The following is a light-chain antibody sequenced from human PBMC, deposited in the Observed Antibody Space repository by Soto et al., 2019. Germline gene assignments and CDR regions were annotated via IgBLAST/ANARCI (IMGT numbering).Light chain of an antibody. J-gene: IGKJ1*01. CDR1: QSVSSN. CDR2: AAS. CDR3: QQSYNWPPWT. Sequence: EIVMTQSPGTLSVSPGETATLSCRASQSVSSNLAWYQQKPGQAPRLLIYAASTRATDIPARFSGSGSGTEFTLTISSLQSEDFAVYYCQQSYNWPPWTFGQGTKVEIK. V-gene: IGKV3-15*01.